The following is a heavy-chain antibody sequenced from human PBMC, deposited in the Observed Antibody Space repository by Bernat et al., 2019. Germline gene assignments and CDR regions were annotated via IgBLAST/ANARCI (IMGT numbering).Heavy chain of an antibody. CDR3: AKDSYYYGSGSYSSSDY. CDR1: GFTFSSYA. J-gene: IGHJ4*02. Sequence: EVQLLESGGGLVQPGGSLRLSCAASGFTFSSYAMSWVRQAPGKGLEWVSAISGSGGSTYYADSVKGRFTISRDNSKNTLYLQMNSLRAEDTAVYYCAKDSYYYGSGSYSSSDYWGQGTLVTVSS. CDR2: ISGSGGST. D-gene: IGHD3-10*01. V-gene: IGHV3-23*01.